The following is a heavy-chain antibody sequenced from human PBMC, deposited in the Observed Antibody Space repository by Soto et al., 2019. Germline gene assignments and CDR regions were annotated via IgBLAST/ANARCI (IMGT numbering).Heavy chain of an antibody. D-gene: IGHD6-19*01. CDR3: AKEMVASTVADFFDY. Sequence: EVHLLESGGGLVQPGGSLSLSCTASGFTFSNYAMTWFRQAPGQGLEWVSTITGSGGGTYYADSVKGRFTISRDNSKNTRYLQMPNLRADDTAVYYCAKEMVASTVADFFDYWGQGTLVTVSS. CDR1: GFTFSNYA. J-gene: IGHJ4*02. CDR2: ITGSGGGT. V-gene: IGHV3-23*01.